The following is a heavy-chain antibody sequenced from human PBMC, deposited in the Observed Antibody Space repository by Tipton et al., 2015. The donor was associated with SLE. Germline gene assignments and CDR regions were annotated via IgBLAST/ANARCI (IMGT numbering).Heavy chain of an antibody. J-gene: IGHJ3*02. CDR2: IHYSGST. D-gene: IGHD4-23*01. CDR1: GGSISTYY. V-gene: IGHV4-59*01. Sequence: TLSLTCTVSGGSISTYYWSWIRQPPRKGLEWIGYIHYSGSTNDNPSLKSRVIISVDTSKNQFSLEVTSVTTADTAVYYCVRDSGAYGGNPEAFDIWGQGTMVTVSS. CDR3: VRDSGAYGGNPEAFDI.